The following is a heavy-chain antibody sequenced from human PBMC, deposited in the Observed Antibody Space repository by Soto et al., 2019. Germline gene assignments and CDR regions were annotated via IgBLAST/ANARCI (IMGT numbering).Heavy chain of an antibody. J-gene: IGHJ6*02. V-gene: IGHV3-11*01. CDR2: ISSSGSTI. D-gene: IGHD5-12*01. Sequence: QVQLVESGGGLVKPGGSLRLSCAASGFTFSDYYMSWIRQAPGKGLEWVSYISSSGSTIYYADSVKGRFTISRDNAKNSLYLQMNSLRAEDTAVYYCARYGLVATTGDWYYYYGMDVWGQGTTVTVSS. CDR1: GFTFSDYY. CDR3: ARYGLVATTGDWYYYYGMDV.